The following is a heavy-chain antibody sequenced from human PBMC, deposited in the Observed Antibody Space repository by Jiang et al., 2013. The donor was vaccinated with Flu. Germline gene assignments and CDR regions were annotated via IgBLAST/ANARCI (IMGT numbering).Heavy chain of an antibody. Sequence: LVKPTQTLTLTCTVSGFSLNAIGVGVGWIRQPPGKALEWLAVIYWNDDKRYSPSLKDRLTITKDPSKGQVVLKMTNVDPVDTGTYFCTHSLSDDFWSGFPYHNAYHLWGQGTMVTVSS. J-gene: IGHJ3*01. V-gene: IGHV2-5*01. CDR2: IYWNDDK. CDR1: GFSLNAIGVG. CDR3: THSLSDDFWSGFPYHNAYHL. D-gene: IGHD3-3*01.